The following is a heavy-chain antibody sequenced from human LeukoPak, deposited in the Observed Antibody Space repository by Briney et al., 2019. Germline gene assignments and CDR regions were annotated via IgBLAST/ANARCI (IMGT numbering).Heavy chain of an antibody. D-gene: IGHD2-8*01. Sequence: PSETLSLTCGVSGVSLTDYYWSWIRQSPGKGLEWIGEVSPDGYDKYNPSLKSRVSISVDRSENQLSLRLSSVTAADTAIYYCARIRCVSGSEICYNHWAQGSLVTVSS. CDR2: VSPDGYD. J-gene: IGHJ5*02. CDR3: ARIRCVSGSEICYNH. CDR1: GVSLTDYY. V-gene: IGHV4-34*01.